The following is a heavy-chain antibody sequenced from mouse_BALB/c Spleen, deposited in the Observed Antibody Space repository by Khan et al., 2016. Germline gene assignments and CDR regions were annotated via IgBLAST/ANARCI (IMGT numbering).Heavy chain of an antibody. D-gene: IGHD3-3*01. CDR2: IYPGDGRT. Sequence: LQESGPELVKPGALVKISCTASGYTFTSYDINWVKQRPGQGLEWIGWIYPGDGRTKYNEKFKGKATLTAAKSSTTAYMQLSSLTSENSAGYCCARRGFNAVDYWGQGTSVTVSS. V-gene: IGHV1S33*01. CDR1: GYTFTSYD. CDR3: ARRGFNAVDY. J-gene: IGHJ4*01.